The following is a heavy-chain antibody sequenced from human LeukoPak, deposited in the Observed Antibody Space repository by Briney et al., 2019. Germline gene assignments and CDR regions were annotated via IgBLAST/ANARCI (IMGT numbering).Heavy chain of an antibody. Sequence: GGSLGLSCAASGFTFSSYAMHWVRQAPGEGLEWVAVISYDGSNKYYADSVKGRFTISRDNSKNTLYLQMNSLRAEDTAVYYCARGLLWFGELLSGVLDYWGQGTLVTVSS. CDR1: GFTFSSYA. J-gene: IGHJ4*02. CDR3: ARGLLWFGELLSGVLDY. V-gene: IGHV3-30*04. D-gene: IGHD3-10*01. CDR2: ISYDGSNK.